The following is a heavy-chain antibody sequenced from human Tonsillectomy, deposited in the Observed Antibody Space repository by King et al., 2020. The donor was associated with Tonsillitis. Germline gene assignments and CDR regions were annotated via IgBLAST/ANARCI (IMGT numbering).Heavy chain of an antibody. J-gene: IGHJ3*02. Sequence: VQLLESGGGLVQPGGSLRLSCAASGFTFNTNAMNWVRQAPGKGLEWVSAISGSGGSTYYADSVKGRFTISRDNSKNTLYLEMKSLRAEDTAVYYCAKDLLGIVIIPYAVDIWGQGTMVTVSA. CDR1: GFTFNTNA. V-gene: IGHV3-23*01. D-gene: IGHD3-3*01. CDR2: ISGSGGST. CDR3: AKDLLGIVIIPYAVDI.